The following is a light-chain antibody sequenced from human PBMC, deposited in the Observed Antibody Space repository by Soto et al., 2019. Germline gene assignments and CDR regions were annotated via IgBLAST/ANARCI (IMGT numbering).Light chain of an antibody. J-gene: IGKJ4*01. CDR3: QKCKIAPFT. Sequence: DIQMTQSPSSLSAFVGDTVTITCRASQDISNFLAWYQQKPGKVPKLLIYAASTLQSGVPSRFSGSGSGTDFTLTISSLQPVDVATYYCQKCKIAPFTFGGGTKVEMK. CDR2: AAS. V-gene: IGKV1-27*01. CDR1: QDISNF.